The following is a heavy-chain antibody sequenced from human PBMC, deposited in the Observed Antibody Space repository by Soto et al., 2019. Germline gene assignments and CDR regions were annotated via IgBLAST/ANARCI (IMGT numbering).Heavy chain of an antibody. J-gene: IGHJ6*02. V-gene: IGHV4-4*07. CDR2: IYMNGST. CDR1: GGPISSYY. CDR3: VSDGSSGWYYYGMDV. Sequence: SETLSLTCTVSGGPISSYYWSWIRQPAGKGLEWIGRIYMNGSTNYNPSLKSRVTVSVDTSKSQFSLMLNSVTAADTAVYYCVSDGSSGWYYYGMDVWGQGTPVTVSS. D-gene: IGHD6-19*01.